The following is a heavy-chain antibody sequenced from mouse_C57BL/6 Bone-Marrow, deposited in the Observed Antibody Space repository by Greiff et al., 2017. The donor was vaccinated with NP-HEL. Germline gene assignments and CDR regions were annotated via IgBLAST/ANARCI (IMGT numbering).Heavy chain of an antibody. CDR3: KTALAWFAY. V-gene: IGHV1-15*01. CDR1: GYTFTDYE. Sequence: VQLQQSGAELVRPGASVTLSCKASGYTFTDYELHWVQQTPVHGLEWIGAIDPETGGTAYNQKFKGKAILTADKSSSTAYMELRSLTSEDSAVYYCKTALAWFAYWGQGTLVTVSA. CDR2: IDPETGGT. J-gene: IGHJ3*01. D-gene: IGHD3-2*01.